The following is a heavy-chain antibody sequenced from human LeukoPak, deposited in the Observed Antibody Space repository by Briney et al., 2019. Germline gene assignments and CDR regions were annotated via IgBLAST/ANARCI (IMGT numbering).Heavy chain of an antibody. CDR1: GFTVSSNY. V-gene: IGHV3-53*04. J-gene: IGHJ4*02. CDR2: IYSGGST. CDR3: ARAPEWLIFDY. D-gene: IGHD6-19*01. Sequence: GGSLRLSCAASGFTVSSNYISWVRQAPGKGLEWVSVIYSGGSTYYADSVKGRFTISRHNSKNTLYLQMNSLRAEDTAVYYCARAPEWLIFDYWGQGTLVTVSS.